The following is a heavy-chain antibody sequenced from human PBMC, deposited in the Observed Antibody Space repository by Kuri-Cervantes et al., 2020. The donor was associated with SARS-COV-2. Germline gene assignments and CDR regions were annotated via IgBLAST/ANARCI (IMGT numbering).Heavy chain of an antibody. CDR2: ISAYNGNT. Sequence: ASVKVSCKASGYTFTSYGISWVRQAPGQGLEWMGWISAYNGNTNYAQKLQGRVTMTTDTSTSTAYMELRSLRSDDTAVYYCVRFRYYDSSRDALDIWGQGTMVTVSS. J-gene: IGHJ3*02. CDR1: GYTFTSYG. CDR3: VRFRYYDSSRDALDI. V-gene: IGHV1-18*01. D-gene: IGHD3-22*01.